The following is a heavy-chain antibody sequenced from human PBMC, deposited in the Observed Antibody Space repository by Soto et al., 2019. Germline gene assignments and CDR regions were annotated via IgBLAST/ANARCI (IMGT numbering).Heavy chain of an antibody. CDR2: ISWNSGQL. D-gene: IGHD2-21*02. CDR3: AKDKSTGEYSYYRYMDV. CDR1: GFNFGSYA. J-gene: IGHJ6*03. Sequence: EVLLVESGGGLVQPDRPLRLSCEASGFNFGSYAMHWVRQVPGKGLEWVSAISWNSGQLDYADSVRGRFTISRDNVKNSLFLEMNCLRPDVTALYFCAKDKSTGEYSYYRYMDVWGRGTTVVVSS. V-gene: IGHV3-9*01.